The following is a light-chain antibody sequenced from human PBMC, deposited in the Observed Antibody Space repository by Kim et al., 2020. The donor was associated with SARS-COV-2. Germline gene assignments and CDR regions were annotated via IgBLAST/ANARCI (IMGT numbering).Light chain of an antibody. CDR1: SDIVGSQG. J-gene: IGLJ3*02. CDR3: SALASSLSAWV. CDR2: RNK. V-gene: IGLV10-54*02. Sequence: TGRVGCTGRSDIVGSQGAAWLQEHQGPPPKLLSYRNKNRPSGISEGISASGSGDTASLTITGLQPEDEADYYCSALASSLSAWVFGGGTQLTVL.